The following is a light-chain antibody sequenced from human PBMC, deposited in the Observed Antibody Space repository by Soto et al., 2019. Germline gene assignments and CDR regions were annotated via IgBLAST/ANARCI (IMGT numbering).Light chain of an antibody. J-gene: IGKJ5*01. V-gene: IGKV3-11*01. CDR3: KQRSNWIT. Sequence: EIVLTQSPATLSLSPGERATVSCRASQSVSRYLAWYQQKPGQAPRLLIYAASYRATGIHARFSGSGSVTDSTLTISSLEPEDFAVYYCKQRSNWITFGQGTRLEIK. CDR1: QSVSRY. CDR2: AAS.